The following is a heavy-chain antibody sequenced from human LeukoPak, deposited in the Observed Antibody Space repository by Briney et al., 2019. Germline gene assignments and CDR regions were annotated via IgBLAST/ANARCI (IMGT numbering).Heavy chain of an antibody. CDR1: GGSISSYY. Sequence: SETLSLTCTVSGGSISSYYWSWIRQPPGKGLEWIGYIYYSGSTNYNPSLKSRISISVDTSKNQFSLKLSSVTAADTAVYYCAREGKDILTGYYSLSFDYWGQGILVTVSS. CDR2: IYYSGST. J-gene: IGHJ4*02. D-gene: IGHD3-9*01. CDR3: AREGKDILTGYYSLSFDY. V-gene: IGHV4-59*01.